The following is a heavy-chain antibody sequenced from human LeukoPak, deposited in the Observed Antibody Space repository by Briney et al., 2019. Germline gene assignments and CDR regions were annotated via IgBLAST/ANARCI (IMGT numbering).Heavy chain of an antibody. D-gene: IGHD5-18*01. CDR2: ISAYNGNT. V-gene: IGHV1-18*01. CDR1: GYTFTSYG. J-gene: IGHJ5*02. CDR3: ARALPHRRLMDTTMEQHWFDP. Sequence: GASVKVSCKASGYTFTSYGISWVRQAPGQGLEWMGWISAYNGNTNYAQKLQGRVTMTTDTSTSTAYMELRSLRSDDTAVYYCARALPHRRLMDTTMEQHWFDPWGQGTLVTVSS.